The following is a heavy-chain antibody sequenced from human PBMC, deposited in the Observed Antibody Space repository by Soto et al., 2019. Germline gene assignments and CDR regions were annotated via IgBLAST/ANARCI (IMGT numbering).Heavy chain of an antibody. V-gene: IGHV3-33*01. CDR3: ARDGIGGTACRGFLDY. CDR2: IRFDGTDE. J-gene: IGHJ4*02. Sequence: QVLLVESGGGVVQPGRSLRLSCAASKSIFTGYGMHWVRQTPGKGLEWVAVIRFDGTDEHYADSVKGRFTISRDNSTNMVYLQMNSLRGEDTALYYCARDGIGGTACRGFLDYWVQGTLVTVSS. CDR1: KSIFTGYG. D-gene: IGHD1-1*01.